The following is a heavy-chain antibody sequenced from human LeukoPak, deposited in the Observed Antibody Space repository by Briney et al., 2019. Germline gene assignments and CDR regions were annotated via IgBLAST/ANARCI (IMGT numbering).Heavy chain of an antibody. Sequence: GESLRISCKGSGYSFTSYWISWVRQMPGKGLEWMGRIDPSDSYTNYSPSFQGHVTISADKSISTAYLQWSSLKASDTAMYYCASLYCSGGSRHRNWDNDAFDIWGQGTMVTVSS. CDR1: GYSFTSYW. CDR3: ASLYCSGGSRHRNWDNDAFDI. D-gene: IGHD2-15*01. V-gene: IGHV5-10-1*01. J-gene: IGHJ3*02. CDR2: IDPSDSYT.